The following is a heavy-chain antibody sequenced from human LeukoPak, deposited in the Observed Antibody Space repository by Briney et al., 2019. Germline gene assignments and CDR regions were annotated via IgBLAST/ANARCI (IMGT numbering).Heavy chain of an antibody. V-gene: IGHV1-18*01. J-gene: IGHJ4*02. CDR2: ISAYNGNT. CDR3: ARVAKRSGMDYYDSSGPADY. CDR1: GYTFTSYG. D-gene: IGHD3-22*01. Sequence: ASVKVSCKASGYTFTSYGISWVRQAPGQGHEWMGWISAYNGNTNYAQKLQGRVTMTTDTSTSTAYMELRSLRSDDTAVYYCARVAKRSGMDYYDSSGPADYWGQGTLVTVSS.